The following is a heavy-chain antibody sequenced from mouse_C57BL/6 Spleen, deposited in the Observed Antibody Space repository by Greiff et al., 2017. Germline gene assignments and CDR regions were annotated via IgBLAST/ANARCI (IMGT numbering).Heavy chain of an antibody. V-gene: IGHV1-42*01. D-gene: IGHD1-1*01. CDR2: INPSTGGT. CDR3: ARITTVVGGYFDY. CDR1: GYSFTGYY. J-gene: IGHJ2*01. Sequence: EVQLVESGPELVKPGASVKISCKASGYSFTGYYMNWVKQSPEKSLEWIGEINPSTGGTTYNQKFKAKATLTVDKSSSTAYMQLKSLTSEDSAVYYCARITTVVGGYFDYWGQGTTLTVSS.